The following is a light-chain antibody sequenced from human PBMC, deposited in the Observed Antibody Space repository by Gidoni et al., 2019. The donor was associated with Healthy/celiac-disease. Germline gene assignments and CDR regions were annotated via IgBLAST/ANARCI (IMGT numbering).Light chain of an antibody. CDR1: PSLLHSNGYNY. J-gene: IGKJ3*01. Sequence: DIVMTQSPLSLPVTPGEPASISCRSSPSLLHSNGYNYLDWYLQKPGQSPQLLIYLGSNRASGVPDRFSGSGSGTDFTLKISRVEAEDVGVYYCMQALQTQFTFGPGTKVDIK. V-gene: IGKV2-28*01. CDR3: MQALQTQFT. CDR2: LGS.